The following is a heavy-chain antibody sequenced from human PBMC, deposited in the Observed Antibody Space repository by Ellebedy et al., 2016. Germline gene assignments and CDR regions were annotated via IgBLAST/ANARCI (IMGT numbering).Heavy chain of an antibody. CDR3: ARGLQNLDY. Sequence: SETLSLTXAVYGGSFSGYYWSWIRQPPGKGLEWIGEINHSRSTNSTPSLKSRVTISVDTSKNQFSLKLSSVTAADTAVYSCARGLQNLDYWGQGTLVTVSS. V-gene: IGHV4-34*01. CDR2: INHSRST. J-gene: IGHJ4*02. CDR1: GGSFSGYY.